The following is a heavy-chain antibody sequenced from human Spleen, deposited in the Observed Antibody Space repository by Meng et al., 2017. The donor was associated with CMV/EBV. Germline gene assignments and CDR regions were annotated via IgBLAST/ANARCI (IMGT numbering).Heavy chain of an antibody. CDR1: GGSNSSTSYY. J-gene: IGHJ5*02. CDR2: IYYSGST. D-gene: IGHD6-6*01. CDR3: ARGIIGGRPSNNWFDP. V-gene: IGHV4-39*02. Sequence: SETLSLTCTVSGGSNSSTSYYWGWIRQPPGKGLEWIGSIYYSGSTYYNPSLKSRVTISVDKSKTHFSLKLSSVTAADTALYVCARGIIGGRPSNNWFDPWGQGTLVTVSS.